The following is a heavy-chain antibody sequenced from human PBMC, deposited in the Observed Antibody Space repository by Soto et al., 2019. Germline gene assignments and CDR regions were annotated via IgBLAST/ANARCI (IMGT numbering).Heavy chain of an antibody. CDR2: LKSDGSE. CDR1: GFTLRSDS. Sequence: EVQLVASGGGLVQVGGSLRLSCAASGFTLRSDSMHWVRQVPGKGLVWVSRLKSDGSENYADSVKGRFTISRDNAKNTLSLQMNSLGAEDTAVYYCARGRRGNYGYFDYWGQGMLVTVSS. V-gene: IGHV3-74*01. J-gene: IGHJ4*02. D-gene: IGHD1-26*01. CDR3: ARGRRGNYGYFDY.